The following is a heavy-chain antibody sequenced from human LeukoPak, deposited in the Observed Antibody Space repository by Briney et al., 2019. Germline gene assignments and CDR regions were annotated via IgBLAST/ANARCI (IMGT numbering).Heavy chain of an antibody. CDR3: AKEPLAAGPYFDY. CDR2: IRGSGGTT. Sequence: PGGSLRLSCAASGFTFSSYAMYWVRQAPGKGLEWVSTIRGSGGTTYYADSVKGRFTISRDNSKNTLYLQMNSLRAEDTAVYYCAKEPLAAGPYFDYWGQGTLVTVSS. J-gene: IGHJ4*02. V-gene: IGHV3-23*01. D-gene: IGHD6-13*01. CDR1: GFTFSSYA.